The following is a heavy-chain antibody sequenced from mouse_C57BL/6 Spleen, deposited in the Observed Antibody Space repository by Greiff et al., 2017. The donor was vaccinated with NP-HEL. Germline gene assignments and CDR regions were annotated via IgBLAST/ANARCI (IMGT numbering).Heavy chain of an antibody. CDR1: GYTFTSYW. D-gene: IGHD4-1*01. Sequence: QVQLQQPGAELVRPGSSVKLSCKASGYTFTSYWMDWVRQRPGQGLEWIGNIYPSDSETHYKQKFKDKATLTVDKSSSTAYMQLSSLTSEDYPGYHCAREGKLGLNFHYRGQGTTLTVSS. CDR2: IYPSDSET. V-gene: IGHV1-61*01. J-gene: IGHJ2*01. CDR3: AREGKLGLNFHY.